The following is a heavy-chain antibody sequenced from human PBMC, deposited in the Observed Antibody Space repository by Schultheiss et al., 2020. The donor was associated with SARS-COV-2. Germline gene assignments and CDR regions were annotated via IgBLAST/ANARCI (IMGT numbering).Heavy chain of an antibody. V-gene: IGHV3-21*05. D-gene: IGHD5-18*01. CDR1: GFTFSSYS. J-gene: IGHJ4*02. Sequence: GESLKISCAASGFTFSSYSMNWVRQAPGKGLEWVSYISSSSSYIYYADSVKGRFTISRDNAKNSLYLQMNSLRAEDTAVYYCARDSGGIQLWLGDYFDYWGQGTLVTVSS. CDR2: ISSSSSYI. CDR3: ARDSGGIQLWLGDYFDY.